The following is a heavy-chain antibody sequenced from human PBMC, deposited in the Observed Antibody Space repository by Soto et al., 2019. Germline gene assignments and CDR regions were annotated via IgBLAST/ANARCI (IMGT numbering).Heavy chain of an antibody. Sequence: PGGSXRLSCAASGFTFSSYDMHWVRQATGKGLEWVSAIGTAGDTYYPGSVKGRFTISRENAKNSLYLQMNSLRAEDTAVYYCAKGPIRITESERRNAFDIWGRGTLVTVSS. CDR1: GFTFSSYD. D-gene: IGHD3-16*01. CDR2: IGTAGDT. CDR3: AKGPIRITESERRNAFDI. J-gene: IGHJ3*02. V-gene: IGHV3-13*01.